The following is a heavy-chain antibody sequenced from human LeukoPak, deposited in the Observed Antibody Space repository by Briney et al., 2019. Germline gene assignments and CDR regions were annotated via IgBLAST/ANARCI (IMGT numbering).Heavy chain of an antibody. CDR2: ISSSGNNT. V-gene: IGHV3-23*01. CDR1: GFTFNSYA. CDR3: AKDLRDYFDY. J-gene: IGHJ4*02. D-gene: IGHD3-10*01. Sequence: PGGSLRLSCAASGFTFNSYAMNWVRQAPGKGLEWVSTISSSGNNTYYTDSVKGRFTISRDNSKNTLFLQMNSLRVDDTAVYYCAKDLRDYFDYWGQGTLVTVSS.